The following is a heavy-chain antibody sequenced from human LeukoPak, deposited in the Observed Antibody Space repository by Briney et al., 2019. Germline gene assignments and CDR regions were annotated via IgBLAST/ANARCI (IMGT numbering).Heavy chain of an antibody. CDR3: ATSVAGTALYYFDY. CDR2: IRYDGSNK. CDR1: GFTFSSYG. D-gene: IGHD6-19*01. J-gene: IGHJ4*02. Sequence: GGSLRLSCAASGFTFSSYGMHWVRQAPGKGLEWVAFIRYDGSNKYYADSVKGRFTISRDNSKNTLYLQMNSLRAEDTAVYYCATSVAGTALYYFDYWGQGTLVTVSS. V-gene: IGHV3-30*02.